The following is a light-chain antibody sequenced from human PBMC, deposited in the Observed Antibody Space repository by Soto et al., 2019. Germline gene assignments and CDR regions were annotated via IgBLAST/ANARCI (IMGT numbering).Light chain of an antibody. CDR2: NAS. Sequence: DIEMTQSPSSLSLSAGDRATLTCPARQNINNYLNWYQQKPGRAPKLLIYNASNLEAGVPSRFRGSGSGTDFTFTISRLQPEDIATYYCQQYENLPTFGQGTRLEIK. V-gene: IGKV1-33*01. CDR3: QQYENLPT. J-gene: IGKJ5*01. CDR1: QNINNY.